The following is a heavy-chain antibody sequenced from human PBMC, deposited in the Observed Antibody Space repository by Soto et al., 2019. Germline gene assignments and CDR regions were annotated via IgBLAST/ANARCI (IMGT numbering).Heavy chain of an antibody. CDR2: IIDSGGST. V-gene: IGHV3-23*01. D-gene: IGHD5-18*01. Sequence: GGSLRLSCAASGFTFDDYGLTWVRQAPGKGLVWVSDIIDSGGSTYYADSVKGRFTISRDNSKSTLYLQMNSLRAADTAVYYCACIFSGGYSYGFYYYGMDVWGQGTTVTVSS. CDR1: GFTFDDYG. CDR3: ACIFSGGYSYGFYYYGMDV. J-gene: IGHJ6*02.